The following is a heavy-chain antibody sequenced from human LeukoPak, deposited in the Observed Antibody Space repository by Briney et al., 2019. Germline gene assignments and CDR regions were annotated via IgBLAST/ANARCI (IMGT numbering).Heavy chain of an antibody. CDR3: ARDGYCSSTSCYDTDAFDI. D-gene: IGHD2-2*03. V-gene: IGHV3-33*01. CDR2: IWYDGSNK. J-gene: IGHJ3*02. Sequence: GGSLRLSCAASGFTFSSYGMHWVRQAPGKGLEWVAVIWYDGSNKYYADSVKGRFTISRDNSKNTLYLQMNSLRAEDTAVYYCARDGYCSSTSCYDTDAFDIWGQGTMVTVSS. CDR1: GFTFSSYG.